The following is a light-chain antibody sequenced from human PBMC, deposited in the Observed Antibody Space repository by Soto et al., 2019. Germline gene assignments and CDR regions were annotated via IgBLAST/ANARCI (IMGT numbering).Light chain of an antibody. CDR3: QHYNSYSEA. CDR2: TAS. J-gene: IGKJ1*01. CDR1: QSIANW. V-gene: IGKV1-5*01. Sequence: DIQMTQSPPTLSASVGDRVTITCRASQSIANWLAWYQHKPGKAPKLLINTASSLQSGVPSRFSGSGSGTEFTLTISSLQPDDFATYYCQHYNSYSEAFGQGTKVDIK.